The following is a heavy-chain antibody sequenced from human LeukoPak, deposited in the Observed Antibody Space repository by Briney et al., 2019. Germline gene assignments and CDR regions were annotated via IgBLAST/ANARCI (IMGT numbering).Heavy chain of an antibody. Sequence: PGGSLRLSCAASGFTFSSYSMNWVRQAPGKGLEWVSYISSSSSTIYYADSVKGRFTISRDNAKNSLYLQMNSLRDEDTAVYYCARVELLWFGELHYYYYGMDVWGQGTTVTVSS. J-gene: IGHJ6*02. D-gene: IGHD3-10*01. CDR2: ISSSSSTI. CDR3: ARVELLWFGELHYYYYGMDV. CDR1: GFTFSSYS. V-gene: IGHV3-48*02.